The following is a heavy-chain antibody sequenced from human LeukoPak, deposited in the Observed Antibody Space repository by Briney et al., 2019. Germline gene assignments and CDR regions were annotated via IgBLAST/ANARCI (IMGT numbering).Heavy chain of an antibody. V-gene: IGHV3-7*01. CDR3: ARDRGYSTFDN. Sequence: GGSLRLSCAASGFPFSNYWVSWVRQAPRKGLEWVANMKEDGGEINYVDSVKGRFTISRDNAKNSLYLNMNSLRVEDTAVYYCARDRGYSTFDNWGQGTLVTVSS. J-gene: IGHJ5*02. CDR1: GFPFSNYW. CDR2: MKEDGGEI. D-gene: IGHD4-23*01.